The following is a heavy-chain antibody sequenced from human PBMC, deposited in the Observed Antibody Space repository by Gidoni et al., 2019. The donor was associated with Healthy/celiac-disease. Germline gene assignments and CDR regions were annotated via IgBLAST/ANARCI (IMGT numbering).Heavy chain of an antibody. J-gene: IGHJ2*01. V-gene: IGHV4-59*01. CDR2: IYYSGST. Sequence: QVQLQESGPGLVKPSETLSLTCTAPGGSISSYYWSWIRQPPGKGLEWIGYIYYSGSTNYNPSLKSRVTISVDTSKNQFSLKLSSVTAADTAVYYCARDLGVAGPPYWYFDLWGRGTLVTVSS. CDR1: GGSISSYY. CDR3: ARDLGVAGPPYWYFDL. D-gene: IGHD6-19*01.